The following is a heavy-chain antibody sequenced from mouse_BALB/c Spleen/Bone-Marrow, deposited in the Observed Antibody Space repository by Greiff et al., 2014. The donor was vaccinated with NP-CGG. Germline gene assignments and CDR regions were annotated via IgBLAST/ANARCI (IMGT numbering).Heavy chain of an antibody. J-gene: IGHJ1*01. V-gene: IGHV5-9-3*01. CDR2: ISSGGSYT. Sequence: EVQGVESGGGLVKPGGSLKLPCAASGFTFSSYAMSWVRQTPEKRLEWVATISSGGSYTYYADSVKGRFTISRDTAKNTLYLQMSSLRSEDTAIYYCARRDYYGSSPHWYFDVWGAGTTVTVSS. CDR1: GFTFSSYA. CDR3: ARRDYYGSSPHWYFDV. D-gene: IGHD1-1*01.